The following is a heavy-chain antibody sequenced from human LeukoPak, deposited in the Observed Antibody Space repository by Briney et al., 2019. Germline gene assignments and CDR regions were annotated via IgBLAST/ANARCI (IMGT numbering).Heavy chain of an antibody. Sequence: SVTVSCKASGGTFSSYAISWVRQAPGQGLEWMGGIIPIFGTANYAQKFQGRVTITTDESTSTAYMELSSLRSEDTAVYYCARGSHSGSYYGYFDLWGRGTLVTVSS. CDR3: ARGSHSGSYYGYFDL. D-gene: IGHD1-26*01. CDR2: IIPIFGTA. J-gene: IGHJ2*01. V-gene: IGHV1-69*05. CDR1: GGTFSSYA.